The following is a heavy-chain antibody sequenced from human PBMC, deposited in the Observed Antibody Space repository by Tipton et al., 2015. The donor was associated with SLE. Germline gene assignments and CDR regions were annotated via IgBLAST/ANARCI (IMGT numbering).Heavy chain of an antibody. D-gene: IGHD2-15*01. V-gene: IGHV4-59*08. CDR1: GGYISSHY. Sequence: TLSLTCTVSGGYISSHYWSWIRQPPGKGLEWIGYISYSGSTNYNPSLKSRVTISVDTSKNQVSLKLSSVTAADTAVYYCASGRITPYYFDYWGQGTLVTVSS. CDR3: ASGRITPYYFDY. CDR2: ISYSGST. J-gene: IGHJ4*02.